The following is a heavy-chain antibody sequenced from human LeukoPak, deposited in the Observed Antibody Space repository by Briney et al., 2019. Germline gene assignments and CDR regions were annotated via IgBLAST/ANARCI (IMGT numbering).Heavy chain of an antibody. CDR1: GFTFSTYA. J-gene: IGHJ4*02. CDR2: ISGSGTT. V-gene: IGHV3-23*01. D-gene: IGHD6-19*01. CDR3: AKDLSRAGHDDY. Sequence: PGGSLRLSCAASGFTFSTYAMSWVRQAPGKGLEWVSAISGSGTTYYADSVKGRFTISRDNSKNTLYLQMNSLRAEDTAVYYCAKDLSRAGHDDYWGQGTLVTVSS.